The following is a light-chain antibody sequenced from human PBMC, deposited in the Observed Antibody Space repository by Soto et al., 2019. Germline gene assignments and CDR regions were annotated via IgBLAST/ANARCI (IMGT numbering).Light chain of an antibody. V-gene: IGKV1D-12*01. CDR3: QQANSFPRT. CDR2: SAS. J-gene: IGKJ1*01. Sequence: DIQMTQSPSSVSASVGDRVTITCRASQAISTWLAWYQQNPGKATKLLIYSASNLQSGVPSRFSGSGSGTDFTLTISSLQPEDFATYYCQQANSFPRTFGQGTKVEIK. CDR1: QAISTW.